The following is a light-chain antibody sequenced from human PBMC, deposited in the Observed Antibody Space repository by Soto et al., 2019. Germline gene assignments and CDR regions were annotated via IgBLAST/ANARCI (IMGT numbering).Light chain of an antibody. CDR2: GAS. V-gene: IGKV3-20*01. J-gene: IGKJ1*01. Sequence: EIVLTQSPGTLSLSPGDRATLSCRASQSVSINSLAWYQRRPGQAPRLLIYGASSRITGIPDRFSGSGSGTDFTLTISRLEPEDFAVYYCQQYGSSPWTFGQGTKVDI. CDR3: QQYGSSPWT. CDR1: QSVSINS.